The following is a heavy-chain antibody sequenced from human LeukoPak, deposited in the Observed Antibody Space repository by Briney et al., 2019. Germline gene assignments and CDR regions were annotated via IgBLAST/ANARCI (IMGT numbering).Heavy chain of an antibody. D-gene: IGHD6-13*01. Sequence: GASVKVSCKASGYTFTSYDINWVRQATGQGLEWMGWMNPNSGNTGYAQKFQGRVTMTRNTSISTAYMELSSLRSEDTAVYYCARSIAAAGGPLFDPWGQGTLVTVPS. V-gene: IGHV1-8*01. J-gene: IGHJ5*02. CDR2: MNPNSGNT. CDR3: ARSIAAAGGPLFDP. CDR1: GYTFTSYD.